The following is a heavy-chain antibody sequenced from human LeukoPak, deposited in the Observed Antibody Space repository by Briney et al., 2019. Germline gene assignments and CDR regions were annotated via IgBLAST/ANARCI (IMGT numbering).Heavy chain of an antibody. CDR2: IKQDGSEK. CDR3: ARSITSRGYCSSTSCHKWGFYYYYYMDV. Sequence: GGSLRLSCAASGFTFSSYWMSWVRQAPGKGLEWVANIKQDGSEKYYVDSVKGRFTISRDNAKNSLYLQMNSLRAEDTAVYYCARSITSRGYCSSTSCHKWGFYYYYYMDVWGKGTTVTVSS. D-gene: IGHD2-2*02. CDR1: GFTFSSYW. J-gene: IGHJ6*03. V-gene: IGHV3-7*01.